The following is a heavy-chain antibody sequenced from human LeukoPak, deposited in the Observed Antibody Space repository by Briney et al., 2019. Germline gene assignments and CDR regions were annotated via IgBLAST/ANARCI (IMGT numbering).Heavy chain of an antibody. J-gene: IGHJ6*02. Sequence: KTGGSLRLSCAASGFTFSSYSMNWVRQAPGKGLEWVSSISSSSSYIYYADSVKGRFTISRDNAKNSLYLQMNSLRAEDTAVYYCARDQDRGSLGYYYGMDVWGQGTTVTVSS. CDR2: ISSSSSYI. CDR3: ARDQDRGSLGYYYGMDV. CDR1: GFTFSSYS. V-gene: IGHV3-21*01. D-gene: IGHD2-15*01.